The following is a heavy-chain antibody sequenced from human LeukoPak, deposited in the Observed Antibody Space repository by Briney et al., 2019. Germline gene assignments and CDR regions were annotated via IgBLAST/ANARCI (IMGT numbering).Heavy chain of an antibody. CDR1: GFPFKSCA. D-gene: IGHD1-20*01. V-gene: IGHV3-48*01. Sequence: GGSLRLSCAASGFPFKSCAMSWVRQAPGKGLEWISYISSGVTTEYYADSVKGRFTISRDDAKNSLYLQMDSLRAEDTAVYYCARFNLGWLDPWGQGALVTVSS. CDR2: ISSGVTTE. CDR3: ARFNLGWLDP. J-gene: IGHJ5*02.